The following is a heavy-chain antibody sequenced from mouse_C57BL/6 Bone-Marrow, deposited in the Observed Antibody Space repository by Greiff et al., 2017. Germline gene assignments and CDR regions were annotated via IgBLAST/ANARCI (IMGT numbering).Heavy chain of an antibody. CDR3: TTGSFCDY. CDR1: GFNIKDDY. J-gene: IGHJ2*01. Sequence: VQLQQSGAELVRPGASVKLSCTASGFNIKDDYMHWVKQRPEQGLEWIGWIDPENGDTEYASKFQGKATITADTSSNTAYLQLSSLTSEDTAVYYCTTGSFCDYWGQGTTLTVSS. CDR2: IDPENGDT. V-gene: IGHV14-4*01.